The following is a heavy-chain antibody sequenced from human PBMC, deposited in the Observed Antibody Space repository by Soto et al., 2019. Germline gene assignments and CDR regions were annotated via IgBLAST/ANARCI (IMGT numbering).Heavy chain of an antibody. CDR2: VYYTGRT. J-gene: IGHJ4*02. CDR3: ARDYDYFDH. CDR1: GGSFKSGSYY. V-gene: IGHV4-61*01. Sequence: SETLSLTCTVSGGSFKSGSYYWSWVRQPPGEGLEWIGYVYYTGRTSYSPSLKSRVTISADTSKNQFSLILTSVTAADTAVYYSARDYDYFDHWGQGSMVTVSS. D-gene: IGHD3-16*01.